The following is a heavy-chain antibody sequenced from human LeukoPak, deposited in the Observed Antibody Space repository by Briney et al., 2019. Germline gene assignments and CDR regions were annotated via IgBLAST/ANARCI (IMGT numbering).Heavy chain of an antibody. CDR1: GYSFTSYW. CDR2: IYPGDSDT. V-gene: IGHV5-51*01. CDR3: ARRNGDYVVTGPHFDY. J-gene: IGHJ4*02. D-gene: IGHD4-17*01. Sequence: GESLKISCKGSGYSFTSYWIGWVRQMPGKGLEWMGIIYPGDSDTRYSPSFQGQVAISADKSISTAYLQWSCLKASDTAMYYCARRNGDYVVTGPHFDYWGQGTLVTVSS.